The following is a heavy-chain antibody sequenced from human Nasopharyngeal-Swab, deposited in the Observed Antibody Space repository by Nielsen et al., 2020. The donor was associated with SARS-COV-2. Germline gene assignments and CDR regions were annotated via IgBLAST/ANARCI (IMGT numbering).Heavy chain of an antibody. CDR2: IYPGDPDT. J-gene: IGHJ6*03. CDR1: GYSFTSYW. V-gene: IGHV5-51*01. Sequence: KVSCKGSGYSFTSYWIGWVRQMPGKGLEWMGIIYPGDPDTRYSPSFQGQVTISADKSISTAYLQWSSLKASDTAMYYCARQGAVAGYYYYYMDVWGKGTTVTVSS. CDR3: ARQGAVAGYYYYYMDV. D-gene: IGHD6-19*01.